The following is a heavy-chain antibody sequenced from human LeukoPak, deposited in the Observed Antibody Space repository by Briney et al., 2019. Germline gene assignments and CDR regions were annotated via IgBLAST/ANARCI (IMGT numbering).Heavy chain of an antibody. CDR1: GGSISSSSYY. J-gene: IGHJ4*02. CDR3: VRHGRYYDSSVSLDY. V-gene: IGHV4-39*01. CDR2: IYYSGST. Sequence: PSETLSLTCTVSGGSISSSSYYWGWIRQPPGKGLEWIGSIYYSGSTYYNPSLKSRVTISVDTSKNQFSLKLSSVTAADTAVYYCVRHGRYYDSSVSLDYWGQGTLVTVSS. D-gene: IGHD3-22*01.